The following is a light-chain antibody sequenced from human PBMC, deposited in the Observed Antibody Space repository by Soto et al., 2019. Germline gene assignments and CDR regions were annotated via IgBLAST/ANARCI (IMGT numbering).Light chain of an antibody. CDR2: DNN. CDR1: NSNIGAGHA. CDR3: QSYDNDLSVV. Sequence: QLVLTQPPSVSGAPGQRVTISCTGSNSNIGAGHAAQWYQQPPGTTPKLLIYDNNRRPSGVPVRFSGSRSGTSASLAITGLQAEDEADYYCQSYDNDLSVVFGGGTQLTVL. V-gene: IGLV1-40*01. J-gene: IGLJ2*01.